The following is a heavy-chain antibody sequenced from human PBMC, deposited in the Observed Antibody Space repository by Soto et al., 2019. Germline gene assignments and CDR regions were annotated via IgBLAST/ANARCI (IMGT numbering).Heavy chain of an antibody. V-gene: IGHV1-2*04. D-gene: IGHD6-13*01. CDR3: AKAIAAAGTVYYYGMDV. J-gene: IGHJ6*02. CDR2: INPNSGGT. CDR1: GYTFTGYY. Sequence: QVQLVQSGAEVKKPGASVKVSCKASGYTFTGYYMHWVRQAPGQGLEWMGWINPNSGGTNYAQKFQGWVTMTRDTSIRTAYMELSRLRSDDTAVYYCAKAIAAAGTVYYYGMDVWGQGTTVTVSS.